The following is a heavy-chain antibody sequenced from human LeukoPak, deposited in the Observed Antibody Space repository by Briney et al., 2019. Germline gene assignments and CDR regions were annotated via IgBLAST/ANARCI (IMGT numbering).Heavy chain of an antibody. Sequence: GGSLRLSCAASGFTFDDYAMPWVRQAPGKGLEWVSGISWNSGSIGDADSVKGRFTISRDNAKNSLYLQMNSLRAEDTAVYYCARDRYSGSYCDYWGQGTLVTVSS. CDR3: ARDRYSGSYCDY. J-gene: IGHJ4*02. CDR2: ISWNSGSI. D-gene: IGHD1-26*01. CDR1: GFTFDDYA. V-gene: IGHV3-9*01.